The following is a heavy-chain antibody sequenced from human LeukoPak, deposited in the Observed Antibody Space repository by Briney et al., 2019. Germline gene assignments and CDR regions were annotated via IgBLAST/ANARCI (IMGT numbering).Heavy chain of an antibody. CDR1: GFTFDDYG. V-gene: IGHV3-20*04. Sequence: PGGSLRLSCAASGFTFDDYGMSWVRQAPGKGLEWVSGINWNGGSTGYADSVKGRFTISRDNSKNTLYLQMNSLRAEDTAVYYCAKVRFLEWLFDYWGQGTLVTVSS. J-gene: IGHJ4*02. CDR2: INWNGGST. D-gene: IGHD3-3*01. CDR3: AKVRFLEWLFDY.